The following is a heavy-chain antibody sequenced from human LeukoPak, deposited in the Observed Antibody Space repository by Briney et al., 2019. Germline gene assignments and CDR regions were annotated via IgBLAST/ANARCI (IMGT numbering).Heavy chain of an antibody. CDR3: GKEGGA. V-gene: IGHV3-23*01. J-gene: IGHJ5*02. Sequence: PGGSLRLSCAASGFRFSDFTMTWVRQAPGKGPEWVSVIGGRGGSTYYADSVGGRFTISRDNSKDMVYLQMNSLKVEDTATYYCGKEGGAWGQGTKITVSS. CDR1: GFRFSDFT. D-gene: IGHD3-16*01. CDR2: IGGRGGST.